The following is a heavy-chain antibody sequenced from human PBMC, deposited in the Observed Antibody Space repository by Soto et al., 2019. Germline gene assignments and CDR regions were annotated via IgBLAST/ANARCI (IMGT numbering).Heavy chain of an antibody. CDR3: ARGDGDYHDGNGYLGRH. CDR2: IKSDGSGA. CDR1: GFTFSSYW. D-gene: IGHD3-22*01. V-gene: IGHV3-74*01. J-gene: IGHJ4*02. Sequence: EVQLVESGGDLVQPGGSLRLSCAASGFTFSSYWMHWVRQAPGKGLVWVSRIKSDGSGAIYADSVKGRFTVSRENAKNTLDLLMNSLGTEDTAVYYCARGDGDYHDGNGYLGRHWGQGTCVTVSS.